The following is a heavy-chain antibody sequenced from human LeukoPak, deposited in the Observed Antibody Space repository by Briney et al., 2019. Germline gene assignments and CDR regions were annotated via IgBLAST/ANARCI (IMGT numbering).Heavy chain of an antibody. Sequence: PGGSLRLSCAASGFTFSSYAMHWVRQAPGKGLEWVAVISYDGSNKYYADSVKGRFTISRDNSKNTLYLQMNSLRAEDTAVYYCAKGIAVAGTSYFDYWGQGTLVTVSS. V-gene: IGHV3-30-3*01. CDR2: ISYDGSNK. D-gene: IGHD6-19*01. CDR3: AKGIAVAGTSYFDY. CDR1: GFTFSSYA. J-gene: IGHJ4*02.